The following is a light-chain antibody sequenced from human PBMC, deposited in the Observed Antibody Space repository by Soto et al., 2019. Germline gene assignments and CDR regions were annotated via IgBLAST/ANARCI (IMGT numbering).Light chain of an antibody. V-gene: IGLV2-14*01. CDR1: SSDIGGYNY. Sequence: QSVLTQPASVSGSPGQSITISCAGTSSDIGGYNYVSWYQQHPGKAPKVMIYEVSNRPSGVSNRFSGSKSGNTASLTISGLQAEDEADYYCSSYTISSTSHVVFGGGTKVTVL. CDR3: SSYTISSTSHVV. J-gene: IGLJ2*01. CDR2: EVS.